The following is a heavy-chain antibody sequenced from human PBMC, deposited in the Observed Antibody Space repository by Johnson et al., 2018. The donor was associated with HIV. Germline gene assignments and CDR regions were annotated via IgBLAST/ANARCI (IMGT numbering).Heavy chain of an antibody. V-gene: IGHV3-23*04. J-gene: IGHJ3*01. CDR2: ISGSGGST. D-gene: IGHD3-10*01. Sequence: VQLVESGGGLVQPGGSLRLSCAASGFTFSSYAMSWVRQAPGKGLEWVSAISGSGGSTYYADSVRGRFTISRDKSTTTVYLQMNSLRADDTAVYYCAKSSSATYYGDAFDVWGQGTVVSVSS. CDR1: GFTFSSYA. CDR3: AKSSSATYYGDAFDV.